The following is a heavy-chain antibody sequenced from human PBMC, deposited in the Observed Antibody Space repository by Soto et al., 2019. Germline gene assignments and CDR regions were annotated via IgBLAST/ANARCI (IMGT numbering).Heavy chain of an antibody. J-gene: IGHJ4*02. V-gene: IGHV3-23*01. CDR2: ISGSGDNT. D-gene: IGHD2-15*01. CDR1: GFTFASYA. Sequence: EVQLLESGGGLVQPGGSLRLSCAASGFTFASYAMSWVRQAPGKGLEWVSTISGSGDNTFYADSVRGRFTISRDNSKITLYLQMNSLRAGDTAVYYCAKGRGYCSGGSCYSDYWGQGTLVTVSS. CDR3: AKGRGYCSGGSCYSDY.